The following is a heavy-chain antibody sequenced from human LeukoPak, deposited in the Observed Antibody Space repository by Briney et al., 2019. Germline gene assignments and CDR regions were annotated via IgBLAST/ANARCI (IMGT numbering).Heavy chain of an antibody. V-gene: IGHV1-8*01. D-gene: IGHD3-3*01. CDR2: MNPNSGNT. CDR3: ARGGRAFSDFWSGYYNPPAYFDY. Sequence: ALVKVSCKASGYTFTSYDINWVRQATGQGLEWMGWMNPNSGNTGYAQKFQGRVTMTRNTSISTAYMELSSLRSEDTAVYYCARGGRAFSDFWSGYYNPPAYFDYWGQGTLVTVSS. J-gene: IGHJ4*02. CDR1: GYTFTSYD.